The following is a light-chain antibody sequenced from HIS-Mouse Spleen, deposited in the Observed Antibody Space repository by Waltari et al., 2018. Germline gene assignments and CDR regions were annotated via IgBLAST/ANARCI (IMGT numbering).Light chain of an antibody. V-gene: IGKV1-5*03. CDR3: QRYNSYSWT. CDR1: QSISSW. CDR2: KAS. Sequence: DIQMTQSPSTLSASVGDRVTITCRASQSISSWLAWYQQTPGKAPKLLIYKASSLESGVPSRFSGSGSGTEFTLTISSLQPDDFATYYCQRYNSYSWTFGQGTKVEIK. J-gene: IGKJ1*01.